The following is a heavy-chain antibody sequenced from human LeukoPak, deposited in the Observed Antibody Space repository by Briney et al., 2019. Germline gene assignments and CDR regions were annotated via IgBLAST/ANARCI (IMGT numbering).Heavy chain of an antibody. CDR1: GDSVSSNSAA. Sequence: SQTLSLTCAISGDSVSSNSAAWDWIRQSPSRGLEWLGRTYYRSKWFNGYAVSVKGRITINPDTSKNRFSLQLNSVTPEDTAVYYCTGSFSGYMDPWGKETLVTVSP. J-gene: IGHJ5*02. CDR3: TGSFSGYMDP. D-gene: IGHD5-12*01. CDR2: TYYRSKWFN. V-gene: IGHV6-1*01.